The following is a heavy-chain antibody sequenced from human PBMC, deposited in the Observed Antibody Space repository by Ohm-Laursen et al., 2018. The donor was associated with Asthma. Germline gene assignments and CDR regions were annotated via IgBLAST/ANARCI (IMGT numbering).Heavy chain of an antibody. CDR2: IWYDGTNK. D-gene: IGHD3-22*01. V-gene: IGHV3-33*01. J-gene: IGHJ4*02. CDR3: ARDPGVYYYDSSGYRVPY. CDR1: GFIFTNYG. Sequence: SLRLSCAASGFIFTNYGMHWVRQAPGKGLEWVAVIWYDGTNKYYGDSVKGRFTISRDNAKNSLYLQMNSLRAEDTAVYYCARDPGVYYYDSSGYRVPYWGQGTLVTVSS.